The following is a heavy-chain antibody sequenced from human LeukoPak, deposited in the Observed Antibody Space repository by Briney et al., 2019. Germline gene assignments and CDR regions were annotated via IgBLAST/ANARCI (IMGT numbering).Heavy chain of an antibody. CDR3: ARDAKYYDILTGYYFDAFDI. V-gene: IGHV4-4*07. Sequence: SETLSLTXTVSGGSISSYYWSWIRQPAGKGLEWIGRIYTSGSTNYNPSLKSRVTISVDTSKTQFSLKLSSVTAADTAVYYCARDAKYYDILTGYYFDAFDIWGQRTMVTVSS. CDR2: IYTSGST. J-gene: IGHJ3*02. D-gene: IGHD3-9*01. CDR1: GGSISSYY.